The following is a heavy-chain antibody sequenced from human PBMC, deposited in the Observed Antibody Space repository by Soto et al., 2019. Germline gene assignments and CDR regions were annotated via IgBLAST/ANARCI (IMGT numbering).Heavy chain of an antibody. CDR1: GFTLNSYT. Sequence: QVQLVQSGAEVKKPGSSVRVSCKASGFTLNSYTISWVRQAPGQGLEWMGGIIPVFGTTDYAQKFQGRVTITADQSTGTAYLDLCSLRSEDTAIYYCSISNSCGRGDFWGQGTLVTVSS. D-gene: IGHD1-1*01. J-gene: IGHJ4*02. CDR2: IIPVFGTT. V-gene: IGHV1-69*01. CDR3: SISNSCGRGDF.